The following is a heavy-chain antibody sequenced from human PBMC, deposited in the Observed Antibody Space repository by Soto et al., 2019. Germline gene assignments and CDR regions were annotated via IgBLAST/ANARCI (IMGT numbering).Heavy chain of an antibody. J-gene: IGHJ4*02. D-gene: IGHD5-12*01. Sequence: SETLSLTCAASGGSISSGGYSWSWIRQPPGKGLEWIGYIYHSGSTYYNPSLKSRVTISVDSSKNQFSLKLSSVTAADTAVYYCAREGERGYSGYDSNWGQGTLVTVSS. CDR2: IYHSGST. CDR3: AREGERGYSGYDSN. CDR1: GGSISSGGYS. V-gene: IGHV4-30-2*01.